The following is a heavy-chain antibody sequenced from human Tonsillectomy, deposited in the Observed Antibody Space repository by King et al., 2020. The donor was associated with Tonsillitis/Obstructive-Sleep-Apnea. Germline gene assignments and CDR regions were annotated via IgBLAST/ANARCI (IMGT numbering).Heavy chain of an antibody. CDR2: IYPGDSDT. CDR3: ARQGKSSGWYYSDY. Sequence: VQLVESGAEMKKPGESLKISCKGFGYSFTNYWIGWVRQMPGKGLEWMGIIYPGDSDTIYSPSFQGQVTISADKSIRTAYLQWSSLKASDTAMYYCARQGKSSGWYYSDYWGQGTLVTVSS. CDR1: GYSFTNYW. D-gene: IGHD6-19*01. V-gene: IGHV5-51*01. J-gene: IGHJ4*02.